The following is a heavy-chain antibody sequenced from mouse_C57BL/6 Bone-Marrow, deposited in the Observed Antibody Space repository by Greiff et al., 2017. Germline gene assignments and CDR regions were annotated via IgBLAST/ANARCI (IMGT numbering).Heavy chain of an antibody. D-gene: IGHD1-1*01. V-gene: IGHV1-55*01. CDR1: GYTFTSYW. CDR3: ARSDYYGSSYDYAMDY. CDR2: IYPGSGST. J-gene: IGHJ4*01. Sequence: VQLQQPGAELVKPGASVKMSCKASGYTFTSYWITWVKQRPGQGLEWIGDIYPGSGSTNSNEKFKSKVTLTVDTSSSTAYMQLSSLTSEDSAVYYCARSDYYGSSYDYAMDYWGQGTSVTVSS.